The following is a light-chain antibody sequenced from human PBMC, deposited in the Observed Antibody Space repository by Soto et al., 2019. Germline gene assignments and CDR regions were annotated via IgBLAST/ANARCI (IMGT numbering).Light chain of an antibody. CDR2: DAS. J-gene: IGKJ3*01. V-gene: IGKV3-11*01. CDR1: QTVSTF. Sequence: EIVLTQSPDTLSLSPGERATLSCRASQTVSTFFACYQQKPRQAPRLIVYDASKRAPSIPARFSGSGSGKDFTLTISSLEPEDFAVYYCQQRSNWPTFGPGTKVDIK. CDR3: QQRSNWPT.